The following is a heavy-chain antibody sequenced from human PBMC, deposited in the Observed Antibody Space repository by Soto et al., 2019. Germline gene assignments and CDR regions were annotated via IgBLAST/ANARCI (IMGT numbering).Heavy chain of an antibody. CDR2: IYQSGTP. J-gene: IGHJ4*01. Sequence: PFQTMSVTCSVGEGYSSSGGYCCNWNLQPPGKGLEWIGNIYQSGTPDYNPSLKSRVTISVDSSKNQFSLKLSSVTAADTAVYYCARDNRSGYYFDYRGHGTLVPVSS. D-gene: IGHD3-22*01. CDR3: ARDNRSGYYFDY. CDR1: EGYSSSGGYC. V-gene: IGHV4-30-2*01.